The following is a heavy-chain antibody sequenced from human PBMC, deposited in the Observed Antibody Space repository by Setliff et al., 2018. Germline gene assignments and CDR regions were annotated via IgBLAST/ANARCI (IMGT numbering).Heavy chain of an antibody. J-gene: IGHJ3*02. CDR1: GYTFTNYG. CDR2: ISASNGNT. Sequence: ASVTVSCKASGYTFTNYGISWVRQAPGQGLEWMGWISASNGNTNSAQKLQGRVTMTTDTSTSTAYMELRSLRSDGTAVYYCARDSPTVVTHIRAFDIWGQGTMVTVSS. CDR3: ARDSPTVVTHIRAFDI. V-gene: IGHV1-18*01. D-gene: IGHD4-17*01.